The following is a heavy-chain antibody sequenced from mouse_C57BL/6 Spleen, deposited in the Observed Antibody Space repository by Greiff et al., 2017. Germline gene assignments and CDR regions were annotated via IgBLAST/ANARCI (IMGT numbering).Heavy chain of an antibody. CDR1: GFTFSSYA. CDR3: ARDSSYYYGSSLGAMDY. D-gene: IGHD1-1*01. CDR2: ISDGGSYT. V-gene: IGHV5-4*01. J-gene: IGHJ4*01. Sequence: EVKVVESGGGLVKPGGSLKLSCAASGFTFSSYAMSWVRQTPEKRLEWVATISDGGSYTYYPDNVKGRFTISRDNAKNNLYLQMSHLKSEDTAMYYCARDSSYYYGSSLGAMDYWGQGTSVTVSS.